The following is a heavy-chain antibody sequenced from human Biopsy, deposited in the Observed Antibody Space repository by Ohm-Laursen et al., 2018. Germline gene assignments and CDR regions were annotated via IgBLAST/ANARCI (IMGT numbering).Heavy chain of an antibody. Sequence: PSETLSLTCTVSGGSISSGGSYWSWIRQRPGKGLEWIGYIFNSANTYYNPSLKNLITISGDTSKNQFSLKLNSVTAADTAVYYCARGDYFDSNGYFWFDLWGQGTTVTVSS. CDR3: ARGDYFDSNGYFWFDL. CDR1: GGSISSGGSY. CDR2: IFNSANT. J-gene: IGHJ6*02. D-gene: IGHD3-22*01. V-gene: IGHV4-31*01.